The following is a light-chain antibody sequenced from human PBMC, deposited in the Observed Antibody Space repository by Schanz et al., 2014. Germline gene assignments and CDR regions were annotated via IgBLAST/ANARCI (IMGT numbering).Light chain of an antibody. CDR1: QSVSSN. CDR3: HQYGTSPFT. J-gene: IGKJ3*01. CDR2: GAS. Sequence: EIVLTQSPGTLSLSPGERATLSCRASQSVSSNLAWYQQKPGQAPRLLIYGASTRATGVPSRFSGSVSGTVFTLTISRLEPEDFAVYYCHQYGTSPFTFGPGTTVDIK. V-gene: IGKV3-20*01.